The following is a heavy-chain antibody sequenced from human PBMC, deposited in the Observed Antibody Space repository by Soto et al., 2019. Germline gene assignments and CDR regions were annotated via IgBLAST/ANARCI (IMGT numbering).Heavy chain of an antibody. D-gene: IGHD6-13*01. J-gene: IGHJ4*02. CDR1: GFTFSSYA. V-gene: IGHV3-30-3*01. CDR3: ASLYSSSWDYFDY. Sequence: QVQLVESGGGVVQPGRSLRLSCAASGFTFSSYAMHWVRQAPGKGLEWVAVISYDGSNKYYADSVKGRFTISRDNSKNTLYLQMNSLRAEDTAVYYCASLYSSSWDYFDYWGQGTLVTVSS. CDR2: ISYDGSNK.